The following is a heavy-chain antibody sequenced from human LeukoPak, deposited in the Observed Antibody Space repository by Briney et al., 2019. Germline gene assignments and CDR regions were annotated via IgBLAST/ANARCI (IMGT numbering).Heavy chain of an antibody. V-gene: IGHV3-9*01. CDR2: IRWNSSST. Sequence: PGGSLRLSCAASGFTFGDYAMHWVRQAPGKGLEWVSGIRWNSSSTDYADSVKGRFTISRDNAKNSLYLQMNSLRAEDTALYYCAKDSGSTSWDAFDIWGQGTMVTVSS. CDR3: AKDSGSTSWDAFDI. CDR1: GFTFGDYA. J-gene: IGHJ3*02. D-gene: IGHD2-2*01.